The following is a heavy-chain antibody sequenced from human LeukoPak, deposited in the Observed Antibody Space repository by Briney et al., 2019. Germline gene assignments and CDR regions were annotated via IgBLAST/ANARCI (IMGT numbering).Heavy chain of an antibody. CDR1: GGSFSGYY. V-gene: IGHV4-34*01. D-gene: IGHD3-3*01. CDR2: INHSGST. CDR3: ARDYDFWSGYYD. Sequence: PSETLSPTCAVYGGSFSGYYWSWIRQPPGKGLEWIGEINHSGSTNYNPSLKSRVTISVDTSKNQFSLKLSSVTAADTAVYYCARDYDFWSGYYDWGQGTLVTVSS. J-gene: IGHJ4*02.